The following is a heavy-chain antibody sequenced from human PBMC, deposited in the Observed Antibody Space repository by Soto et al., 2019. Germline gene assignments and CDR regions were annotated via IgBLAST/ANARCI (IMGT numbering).Heavy chain of an antibody. J-gene: IGHJ4*02. V-gene: IGHV3-23*04. D-gene: IGHD3-16*01. Sequence: VQLVESGGGVVQTGRPVRLSCAASGFTFSRYGMSWVRQAPGKGLEWVSAISDSGSSTYYADSVKGRFTISRDNSKNTLYLQMNNLRAEDTAVYYCAKSAAIEPLWYFDYWGQGTLVTVSS. CDR3: AKSAAIEPLWYFDY. CDR2: ISDSGSST. CDR1: GFTFSRYG.